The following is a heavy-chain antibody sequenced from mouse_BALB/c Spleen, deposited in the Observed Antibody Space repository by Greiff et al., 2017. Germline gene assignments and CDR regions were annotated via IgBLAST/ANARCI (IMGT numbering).Heavy chain of an antibody. V-gene: IGHV5-12-2*01. J-gene: IGHJ1*01. D-gene: IGHD1-1*01. CDR1: GFTFSSYT. Sequence: EVKLMESGGGLVQPGGSLKLSCAASGFTFSSYTMSWVRQTPEKRLEWVAYISNGGGSTYYPDTVKGRFTISRDNAKNTLYLQMSSLKSEDTAMYYCARLSGSSYVWYFDVWGAGTTVTVSS. CDR3: ARLSGSSYVWYFDV. CDR2: ISNGGGST.